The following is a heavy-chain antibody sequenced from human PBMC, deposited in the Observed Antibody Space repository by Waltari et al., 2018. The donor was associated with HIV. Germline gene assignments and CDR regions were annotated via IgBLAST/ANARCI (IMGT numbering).Heavy chain of an antibody. Sequence: QLQLQESGPGLVKPSETLSPNCTVSGGSISTSSYYWGWIRQPPGKGLEWIGSIYYSGSTYYNPSLKRRVTISADTSKNQFSLRLSSVTAADTAVYYCVRQEGIAVAAVMYYFDYWGQGTLVTVSS. CDR3: VRQEGIAVAAVMYYFDY. CDR2: IYYSGST. D-gene: IGHD6-19*01. V-gene: IGHV4-39*01. J-gene: IGHJ4*02. CDR1: GGSISTSSYY.